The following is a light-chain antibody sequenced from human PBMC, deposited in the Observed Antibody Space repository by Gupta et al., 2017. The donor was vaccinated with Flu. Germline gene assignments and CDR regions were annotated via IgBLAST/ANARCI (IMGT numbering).Light chain of an antibody. V-gene: IGLV2-11*01. J-gene: IGLJ2*01. Sequence: QSALTQPRSVSGSPGQSVAISCTGTSSDVGGYNYVSWDQQHPGKAPKLMIYDVSQRPSGVPDRFSGSKSVNTASLTISGREAEEEADYYCCSYAGSSTLVFGGGTKLTVL. CDR1: SSDVGGYNY. CDR3: CSYAGSSTLV. CDR2: DVS.